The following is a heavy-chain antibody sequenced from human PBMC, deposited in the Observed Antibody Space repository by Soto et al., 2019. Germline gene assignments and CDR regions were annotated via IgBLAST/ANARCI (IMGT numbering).Heavy chain of an antibody. CDR1: GYTFNSYF. V-gene: IGHV1-46*02. CDR2: INPSGGST. CDR3: ARAGTSVVVPAAIQFPHIDD. D-gene: IGHD2-2*02. J-gene: IGHJ4*02. Sequence: GASVKVSCKASGYTFNSYFMHWVRQAPGQGLEWMGVINPSGGSTSYAQKFLGRVTMTRDTSTSTVYMELSSLRSEDTAVYYCARAGTSVVVPAAIQFPHIDDWGQGTLVTVSS.